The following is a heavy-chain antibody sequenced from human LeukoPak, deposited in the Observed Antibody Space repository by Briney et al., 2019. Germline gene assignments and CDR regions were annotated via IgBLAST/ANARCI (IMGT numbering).Heavy chain of an antibody. D-gene: IGHD5-12*01. CDR3: ARSRRGYSGYEAADYYYYYGMDV. J-gene: IGHJ6*04. CDR1: GGTFSSYA. CDR2: IIPIFGTA. V-gene: IGHV1-69*13. Sequence: SVKVSFKASGGTFSSYAISWVRQAPGQGLEWMGGIIPIFGTANYAQKFQGRVTITADESTSTAYMELSSLRSEDTAVYYCARSRRGYSGYEAADYYYYYGMDVWGKGTTVTVSS.